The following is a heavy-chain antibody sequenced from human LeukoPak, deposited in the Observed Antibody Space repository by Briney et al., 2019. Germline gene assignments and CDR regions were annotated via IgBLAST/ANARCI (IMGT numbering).Heavy chain of an antibody. V-gene: IGHV3-33*01. CDR3: ARVTGRYCSSTSCYSLDY. Sequence: QSGRSLRLSCAASGFTFSSYGMHWVRQAPGKGLEWVAVIWYDGSNKYYADSVKGRFTISRDNSKNTLYLQMNSLRAEDTAVYYCARVTGRYCSSTSCYSLDYWGQGTLVTVSS. CDR1: GFTFSSYG. J-gene: IGHJ4*02. D-gene: IGHD2-2*02. CDR2: IWYDGSNK.